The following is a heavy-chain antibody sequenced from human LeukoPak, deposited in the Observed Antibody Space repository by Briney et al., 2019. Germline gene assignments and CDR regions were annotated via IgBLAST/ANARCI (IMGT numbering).Heavy chain of an antibody. Sequence: ASVTVSCKASGYTFTGYYMHWVRQAPGQGLEWMGWINPNSGGTNYAQKFQGRVTMTRDTSISTAYMELSRLRSDDTAVYYCARVELTGDLLDYWGQGTLVTVSS. CDR1: GYTFTGYY. J-gene: IGHJ4*02. CDR2: INPNSGGT. V-gene: IGHV1-2*02. D-gene: IGHD7-27*01. CDR3: ARVELTGDLLDY.